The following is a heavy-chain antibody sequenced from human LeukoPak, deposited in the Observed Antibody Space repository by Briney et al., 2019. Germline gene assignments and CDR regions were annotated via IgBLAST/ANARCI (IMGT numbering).Heavy chain of an antibody. Sequence: GSLRLSCAASGFTFSSYEMNWVRQAPGKGLEWVSSISSTSRSYIYYADSVKGRFTISRDNAKNSLYLQMNSLRAEDTAVYYCAREHSGYDFPGRDYYYMDVWGKGTTVTVSS. V-gene: IGHV3-21*01. J-gene: IGHJ6*03. CDR3: AREHSGYDFPGRDYYYMDV. D-gene: IGHD5-12*01. CDR1: GFTFSSYE. CDR2: ISSTSRSYI.